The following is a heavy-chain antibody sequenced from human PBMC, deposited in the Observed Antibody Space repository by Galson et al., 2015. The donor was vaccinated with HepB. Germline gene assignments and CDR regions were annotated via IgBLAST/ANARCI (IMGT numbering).Heavy chain of an antibody. CDR2: FDPEDGET. V-gene: IGHV1-24*01. CDR1: GYTLTELS. J-gene: IGHJ6*03. CDR3: ARGSGCSGGNCYYHYYYMDV. Sequence: SVKVSCKVSGYTLTELSMHWVRQAPGKGLEWMGGFDPEDGETIYAQKFQGRVTMTRDTSIDTAYMEVSRLRSDDTAVYYCARGSGCSGGNCYYHYYYMDVWGKGTTVTVSS. D-gene: IGHD2-15*01.